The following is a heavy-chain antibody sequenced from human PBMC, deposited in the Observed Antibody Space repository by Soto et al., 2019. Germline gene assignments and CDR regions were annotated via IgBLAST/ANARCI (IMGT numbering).Heavy chain of an antibody. CDR3: TKGGISGSYYTSGSDAFDI. CDR1: GYSFTSHY. J-gene: IGHJ3*02. V-gene: IGHV1-46*03. CDR2: INPSGGGT. Sequence: ASVKVSCKASGYSFTSHYMHWVRQAPGQGLEWMGLINPSGGGTSYAQKFQGRVTVTRDTSTSTVYMELSSLRSEDTAVFYCTKGGISGSYYTSGSDAFDIWGQGTMVTVSS. D-gene: IGHD3-10*01.